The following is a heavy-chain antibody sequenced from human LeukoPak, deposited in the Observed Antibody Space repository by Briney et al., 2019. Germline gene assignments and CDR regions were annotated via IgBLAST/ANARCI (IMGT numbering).Heavy chain of an antibody. CDR3: ARQGYSAYEILDY. CDR2: IYYSGST. D-gene: IGHD5-12*01. Sequence: PSETLSLTCTVSGGSISSYYWSWMRQPPGKRLEWIGYIYYSGSTNYSPSLKSRVTISVDTSKNQFSLKLSSVTAADTAVYYCARQGYSAYEILDYWGQGTLVTVSS. CDR1: GGSISSYY. V-gene: IGHV4-59*08. J-gene: IGHJ4*02.